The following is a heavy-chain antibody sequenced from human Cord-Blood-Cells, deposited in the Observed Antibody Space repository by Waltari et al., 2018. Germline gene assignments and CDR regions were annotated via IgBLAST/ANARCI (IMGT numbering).Heavy chain of an antibody. CDR1: GGSFSGYY. CDR3: ARGRGNDSSGYYYVDY. J-gene: IGHJ4*02. V-gene: IGHV4-34*01. CDR2: TNHSGST. Sequence: SLTCAVYGGSFSGYYWSWIRQPPGKGLEWIGETNHSGSTNYNPSLKSRVTISVDTSKNQFSLKLSSVTAADTAVYYCARGRGNDSSGYYYVDYWGQGTLVTVSS. D-gene: IGHD3-22*01.